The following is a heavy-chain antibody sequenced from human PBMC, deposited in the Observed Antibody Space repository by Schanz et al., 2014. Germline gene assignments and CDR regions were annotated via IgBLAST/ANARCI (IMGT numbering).Heavy chain of an antibody. CDR3: AAHETLSTTACYPS. CDR2: IKQDGSEK. J-gene: IGHJ4*02. V-gene: IGHV3-7*03. Sequence: MHLAESGGGVVQPGRSLRLSCAASGAASGFTFSNSAMHWVRQSPGKGLEWVANIKQDGSEKYYVDSVKGRFTISRDNAKNSLYLQMNSLRAEDTAVYYCAAHETLSTTACYPSWGQGTLVAVSS. D-gene: IGHD2-2*01. CDR1: GFTFSNSA.